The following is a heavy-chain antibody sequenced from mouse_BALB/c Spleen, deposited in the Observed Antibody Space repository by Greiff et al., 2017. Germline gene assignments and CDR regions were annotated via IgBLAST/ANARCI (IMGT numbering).Heavy chain of an antibody. CDR3: ARLYGNYVHFDY. CDR2: ISSGGSYT. D-gene: IGHD2-1*01. Sequence: EVKLVESGGDLVKPGGSLKLSCAASGFTFSSYGMSWVRQTPDKRLEWVATISSGGSYTYYPDSVKGRFTISRDNAKNTLYLQMSSLKSEDTAMYYCARLYGNYVHFDYWGQGTTLTVSS. J-gene: IGHJ2*01. V-gene: IGHV5-6*01. CDR1: GFTFSSYG.